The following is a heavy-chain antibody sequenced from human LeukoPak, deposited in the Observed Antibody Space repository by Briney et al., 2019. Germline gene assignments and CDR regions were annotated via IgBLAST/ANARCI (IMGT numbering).Heavy chain of an antibody. J-gene: IGHJ6*02. CDR1: GYTFTDYY. CDR3: AREREMYYDILTGYYKTYYGMDV. D-gene: IGHD3-9*01. CDR2: INPNSGGT. Sequence: ASVKVSCKASGYTFTDYYMHWVRQAPGQGLEWMGWINPNSGGTNYAQKFQGWVTMTRDTSISTAYMELSRLRSDDTAVYCCAREREMYYDILTGYYKTYYGMDVWGQGTTVTVSS. V-gene: IGHV1-2*04.